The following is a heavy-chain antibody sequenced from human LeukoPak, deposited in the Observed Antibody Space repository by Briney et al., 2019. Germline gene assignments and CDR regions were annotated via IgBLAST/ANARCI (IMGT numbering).Heavy chain of an antibody. CDR3: ARDSYFDY. J-gene: IGHJ4*02. CDR2: IYYSGST. CDR1: GGSISSYY. Sequence: SETLSLTCTVSGGSISSYYWSWIRQPPGKGLEWIGYIYYSGSTNYNPSLKSRVTISVDTSKNQFSLKLSSVTAADTAVYYCARDSYFDYWGQGTLVTVSS. V-gene: IGHV4-59*01. D-gene: IGHD3-16*01.